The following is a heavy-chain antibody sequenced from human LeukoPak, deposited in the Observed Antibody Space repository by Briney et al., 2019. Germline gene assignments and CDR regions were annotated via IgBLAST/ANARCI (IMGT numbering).Heavy chain of an antibody. V-gene: IGHV4-4*02. Sequence: SSGTLSLTCDVSGGPISNSNWWSWVRQPPGQGLEWIGEVSLAGQTNYNPSLNGRVTMSLDESNNQLSLKLTSVTDADTAIYYCSRESGAFCPFGYWGQGTLVIVPS. CDR1: GGPISNSNW. J-gene: IGHJ4*02. CDR3: SRESGAFCPFGY. D-gene: IGHD1-26*01. CDR2: VSLAGQT.